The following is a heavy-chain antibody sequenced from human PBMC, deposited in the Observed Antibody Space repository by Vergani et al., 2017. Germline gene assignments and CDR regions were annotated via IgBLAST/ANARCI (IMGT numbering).Heavy chain of an antibody. J-gene: IGHJ4*02. CDR3: ARFDPQMEQPHY. Sequence: EVQLVESGGGLVQPGGSLRLSCEASGFSFPGYAMSWVRQAPGKGLEWVSSVSGSSATPYYADSVKGRFIISRDNSKNTLHLQMNSLRADDTAVYYCARFDPQMEQPHYWGQGIMVTVSS. V-gene: IGHV3-23*04. CDR2: VSGSSATP. D-gene: IGHD5-24*01. CDR1: GFSFPGYA.